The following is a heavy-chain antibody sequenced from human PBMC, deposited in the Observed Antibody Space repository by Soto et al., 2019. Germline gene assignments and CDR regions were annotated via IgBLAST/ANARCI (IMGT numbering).Heavy chain of an antibody. V-gene: IGHV4-31*03. Sequence: SETLSLTCTVSGGSISSGDYYWTWIRQHPGKGLEWIGYIYYSGTTYYNPSLESRLTIFVDTSKNLFSLNLRSVTAADTAVYYCARVSATLTYRFDPWGQGTRVTVSS. D-gene: IGHD4-17*01. CDR3: ARVSATLTYRFDP. CDR1: GGSISSGDYY. CDR2: IYYSGTT. J-gene: IGHJ5*02.